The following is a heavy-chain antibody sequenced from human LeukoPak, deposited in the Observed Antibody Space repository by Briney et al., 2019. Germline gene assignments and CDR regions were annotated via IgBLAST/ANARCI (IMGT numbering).Heavy chain of an antibody. CDR3: ASEDTAAGFSN. D-gene: IGHD6-13*01. CDR2: IIPVLGIA. Sequence: SVKVSCKASGGTFSSYAISWVRQAPGQGLEWMGRIIPVLGIANYAQKFQGRVTITADKSTSTAYMELSSLRSEDTAVYYCASEDTAAGFSNWGQGTLVTVSS. J-gene: IGHJ4*02. CDR1: GGTFSSYA. V-gene: IGHV1-69*04.